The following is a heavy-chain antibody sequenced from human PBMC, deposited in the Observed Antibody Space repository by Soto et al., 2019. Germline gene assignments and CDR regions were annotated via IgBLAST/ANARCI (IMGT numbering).Heavy chain of an antibody. J-gene: IGHJ4*02. CDR3: AREGRVGGIDY. D-gene: IGHD6-19*01. CDR2: TSGSLTSA. V-gene: IGHV3-23*04. CDR1: GFTFRDFA. Sequence: EVQLVQSGGGLGQPGGSLRLSCGISGFTFRDFAMSWVRQAPGKGLEWVATTSGSLTSAFYADSVKGRFTISRDLSTNTLYLQMNGLTDEDTAIYYCAREGRVGGIDYWGQGTPVTVSS.